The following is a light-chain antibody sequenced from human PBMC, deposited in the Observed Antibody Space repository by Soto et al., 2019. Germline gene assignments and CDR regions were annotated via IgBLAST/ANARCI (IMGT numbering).Light chain of an antibody. CDR1: QGISTY. V-gene: IGKV1-39*01. Sequence: DIQMTQSPSTLSASVGDRVTITCRASQGISTYLNWYQQKPGKAPKLLIYAASSLQSGVPSRFSGSGSGTDFTLTISSLQPEDFATYYCQQSYSTLRTFGQGTKVVIK. CDR2: AAS. J-gene: IGKJ1*01. CDR3: QQSYSTLRT.